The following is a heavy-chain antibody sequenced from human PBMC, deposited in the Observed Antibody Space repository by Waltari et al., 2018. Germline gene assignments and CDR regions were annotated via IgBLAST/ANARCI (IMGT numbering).Heavy chain of an antibody. J-gene: IGHJ5*02. D-gene: IGHD4-17*01. V-gene: IGHV3-49*04. CDR2: IRSKAYGETT. Sequence: DVQLAESGGGLVQPGRSLRLSCTPSGFTFVDYSMHWVRQAPGRGSEWVGLIRSKAYGETTDDSASVRGRFTISRDDSKSIAYLQMNSLKTEDTAIYFCARDLMYGEHPLFDRWGQGTLVTVSS. CDR3: ARDLMYGEHPLFDR. CDR1: GFTFVDYS.